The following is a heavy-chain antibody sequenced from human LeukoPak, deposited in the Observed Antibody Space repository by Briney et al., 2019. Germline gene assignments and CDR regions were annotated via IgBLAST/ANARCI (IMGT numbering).Heavy chain of an antibody. CDR1: GGSISSYY. D-gene: IGHD2-15*01. J-gene: IGHJ4*02. CDR2: IYTSGST. CDR3: AVGYCSGGSCYGVDY. V-gene: IGHV4-4*07. Sequence: SETLSLTCPVPGGSISSYYWSWIRQPAGKGLEWIGRIYTSGSTNYNPSLKSRVTMSVDTSKNQFSLKLSSVTAADTAVYYCAVGYCSGGSCYGVDYWGQGTLVTVSS.